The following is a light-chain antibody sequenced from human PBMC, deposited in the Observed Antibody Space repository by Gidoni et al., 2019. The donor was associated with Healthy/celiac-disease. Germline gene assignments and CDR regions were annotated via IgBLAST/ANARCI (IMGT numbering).Light chain of an antibody. CDR2: SNN. Sequence: QSVLTQPPSASGTPGQSVTISCSGSSSNIGSNTVNWYQQLPGTAPKLLIYSNNQRPSGVPDRFSGSKSGTSASLAISGLQSEDEADYYCAAWDDSLNAVVFGGGTKLTVL. V-gene: IGLV1-44*01. CDR3: AAWDDSLNAVV. J-gene: IGLJ2*01. CDR1: SSNIGSNT.